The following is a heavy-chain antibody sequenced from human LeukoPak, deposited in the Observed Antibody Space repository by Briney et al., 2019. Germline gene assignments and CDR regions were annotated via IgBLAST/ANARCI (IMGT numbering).Heavy chain of an antibody. D-gene: IGHD2-15*01. CDR1: GGSISSADYH. V-gene: IGHV4-30-4*08. CDR3: ARAVVTATHDAFDI. Sequence: PSETLSLTCTVSGGSISSADYHWSWIRQPPGKGLEWIGYIYYSGSTYYNPSLKSRVTISVDTSKNQFSLKLSSVTAADTALYYCARAVVTATHDAFDIWGRGTMVTVSS. CDR2: IYYSGST. J-gene: IGHJ3*02.